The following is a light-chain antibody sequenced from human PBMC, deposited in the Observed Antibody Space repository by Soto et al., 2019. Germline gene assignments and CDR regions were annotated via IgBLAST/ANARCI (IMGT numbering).Light chain of an antibody. CDR2: EGS. CDR1: SSDVGSYNL. CDR3: CSYAGSSTYA. V-gene: IGLV2-23*01. J-gene: IGLJ1*01. Sequence: QSVLTQPASVSGSPGQSITISCTGTSSDVGSYNLVSWYQRHPGKAPKLMIYEGSKRPSGVSDRFSGSKSGNTASLTISGLQAEDEADHYCCSYAGSSTYAFGTGTRSPS.